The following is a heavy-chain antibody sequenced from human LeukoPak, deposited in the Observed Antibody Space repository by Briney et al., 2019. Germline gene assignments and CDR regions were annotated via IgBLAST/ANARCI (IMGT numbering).Heavy chain of an antibody. J-gene: IGHJ5*02. CDR3: ARAALRPKPLGWFDP. V-gene: IGHV4-59*12. Sequence: SETLSLTCTVSGGSISSYYWSWIRQPPGKGLEWIGYIYYSGSTNYNPSLKSRVTISVDTSKNQFSLKLSSVTAADTAVYYCARAALRPKPLGWFDPWGQGTLVTVSS. D-gene: IGHD3-16*01. CDR2: IYYSGST. CDR1: GGSISSYY.